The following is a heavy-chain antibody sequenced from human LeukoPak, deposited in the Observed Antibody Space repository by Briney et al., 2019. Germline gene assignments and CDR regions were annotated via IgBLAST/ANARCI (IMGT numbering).Heavy chain of an antibody. D-gene: IGHD3-10*01. J-gene: IGHJ6*03. CDR2: IYYSGTS. CDR1: GGSFSSSTYY. Sequence: SETLSLTCSVSGGSFSSSTYYWGWIRQPPGKGLEWIGAIYYSGTSYYNSSLKSRVTISVDTSKNQISLRLNSVTAADTAVYYCAKNYYGSGRMDVWGKGTTVTISS. V-gene: IGHV4-39*07. CDR3: AKNYYGSGRMDV.